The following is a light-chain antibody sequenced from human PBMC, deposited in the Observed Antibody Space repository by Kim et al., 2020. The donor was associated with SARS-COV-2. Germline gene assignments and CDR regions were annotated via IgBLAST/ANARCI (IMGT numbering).Light chain of an antibody. J-gene: IGLJ1*01. V-gene: IGLV3-21*01. CDR3: QVWVTDTDDHV. CDR1: SIGVRR. Sequence: ARGKTARTTIGGNSIGVRRMHWSRHKPGRAPVLVIYFDSDRPSGIPERFSCSKAATTAHLTISRVEAGDEADYYCQVWVTDTDDHVFGTGTKVHVL. CDR2: FDS.